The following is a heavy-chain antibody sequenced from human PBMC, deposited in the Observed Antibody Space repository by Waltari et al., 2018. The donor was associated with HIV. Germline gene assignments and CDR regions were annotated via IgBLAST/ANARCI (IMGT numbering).Heavy chain of an antibody. Sequence: EVQLVESGGGLVQPGGSLRVSCAASGFTFSNYWMTWVRQAPGKGVEWVAKIKQDGSEKYYLDAVKGRFTISRDNPKNSLYLQMNSLRAEDTAIYYCARAYSGTYRIGDYWGQGTLVTVSS. J-gene: IGHJ4*02. V-gene: IGHV3-7*01. CDR1: GFTFSNYW. D-gene: IGHD1-26*01. CDR2: IKQDGSEK. CDR3: ARAYSGTYRIGDY.